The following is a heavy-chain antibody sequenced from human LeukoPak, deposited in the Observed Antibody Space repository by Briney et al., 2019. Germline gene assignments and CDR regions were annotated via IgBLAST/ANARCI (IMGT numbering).Heavy chain of an antibody. Sequence: SQTLSLTCTVSGGSISSGDYYWSWIRQPPGKGLEWIGYIYYSGSTYYNPSLKSRVTISVDTSKNQFSLKLSSVTAADTAVYYCARDLFGYGGVFDPWGQGTLVTVSS. CDR2: IYYSGST. CDR1: GGSISSGDYY. D-gene: IGHD5-12*01. CDR3: ARDLFGYGGVFDP. V-gene: IGHV4-30-4*08. J-gene: IGHJ5*02.